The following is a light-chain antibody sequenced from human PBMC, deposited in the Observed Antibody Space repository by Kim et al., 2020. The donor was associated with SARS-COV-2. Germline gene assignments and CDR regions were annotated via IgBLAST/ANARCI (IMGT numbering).Light chain of an antibody. CDR3: QVWDSSSDHRV. J-gene: IGLJ3*02. V-gene: IGLV3-21*04. Sequence: APRKTARITCGGNNIGIKSVHWYQQKPGQAPVLVIYYDSDRPSGIPERFSGSNSGNTATLTISRVEAGDEADYYCQVWDSSSDHRVFGGGTQLTVL. CDR1: NIGIKS. CDR2: YDS.